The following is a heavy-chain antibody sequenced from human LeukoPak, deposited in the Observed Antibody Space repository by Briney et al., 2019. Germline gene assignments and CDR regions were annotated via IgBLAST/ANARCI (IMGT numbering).Heavy chain of an antibody. CDR2: ISGSGDTT. CDR3: ANRSLQFRYFDWLPSIFGP. D-gene: IGHD3-9*01. V-gene: IGHV3-23*01. CDR1: GFTFSIYA. J-gene: IGHJ5*02. Sequence: GESLRLSCAASGFTFSIYAMSWVRQAPGKGLEWVSSISGSGDTTYYADSVKGRFTISRDNSKNTLDLQMTSLRAEDTAVYYCANRSLQFRYFDWLPSIFGPWGQGTLVSVSS.